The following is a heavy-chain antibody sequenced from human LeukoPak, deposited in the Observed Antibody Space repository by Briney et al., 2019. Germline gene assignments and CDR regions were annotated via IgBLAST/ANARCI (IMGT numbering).Heavy chain of an antibody. Sequence: GGSLRLSCAASGFTFSTYSMNWVRQAPGKGLEWVSSLSSSSTYVYYADSVKGRFTISRDNAKNSLYLQMNSLRAEDTAVYYCTRVRCSGGGCFYNFDYWGQGSLVTVSS. D-gene: IGHD2-15*01. V-gene: IGHV3-21*01. J-gene: IGHJ4*02. CDR2: LSSSSTYV. CDR3: TRVRCSGGGCFYNFDY. CDR1: GFTFSTYS.